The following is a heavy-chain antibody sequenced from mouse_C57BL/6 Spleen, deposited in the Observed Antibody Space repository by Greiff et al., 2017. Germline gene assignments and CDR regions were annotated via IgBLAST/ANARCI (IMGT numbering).Heavy chain of an antibody. CDR1: GYTFTSYW. CDR2: IDPSDSYT. CDR3: ARSWGLYAMDY. V-gene: IGHV1-69*01. J-gene: IGHJ4*01. Sequence: QVQLQQPGAELVMPGASVKLSCKASGYTFTSYWMHWVKQRPGQGLEWIGEIDPSDSYTNNNEKFKGKATLTADKSSSTAYMQLSSLTSEDSAVYFCARSWGLYAMDYWGQGTSVTVSS. D-gene: IGHD3-3*01.